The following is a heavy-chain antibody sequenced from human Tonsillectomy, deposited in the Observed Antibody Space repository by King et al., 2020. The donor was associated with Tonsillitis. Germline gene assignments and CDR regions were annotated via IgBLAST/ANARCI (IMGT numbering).Heavy chain of an antibody. D-gene: IGHD3-22*01. V-gene: IGHV1-18*01. CDR1: GYTFTSYG. Sequence: QLVQSGAEVKKPGASVKVSCKASGYTFTSYGISWVRQAPGQGLEWMGWISAYNGNTNYVQKLQGRVTMTADTSTSTAYMDLRSLRSDDTAVYYCARDRAPGVVMTTPDFDYWGQGTLLTVSS. CDR3: ARDRAPGVVMTTPDFDY. J-gene: IGHJ4*02. CDR2: ISAYNGNT.